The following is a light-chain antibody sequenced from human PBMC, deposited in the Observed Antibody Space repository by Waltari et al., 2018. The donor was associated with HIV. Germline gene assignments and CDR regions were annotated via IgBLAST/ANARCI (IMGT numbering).Light chain of an antibody. CDR2: EVS. Sequence: QSALTQPASVYGSPGQSITISCTGTRSDVGSYNVVSWYQQHPGKAPKLMIYEVSKRPSGVSNRFSGSKSGNTASLTISGLQAEDEADYHCCSYAGSSTYVVFGGGTKLTVL. J-gene: IGLJ2*01. V-gene: IGLV2-23*02. CDR1: RSDVGSYNV. CDR3: CSYAGSSTYVV.